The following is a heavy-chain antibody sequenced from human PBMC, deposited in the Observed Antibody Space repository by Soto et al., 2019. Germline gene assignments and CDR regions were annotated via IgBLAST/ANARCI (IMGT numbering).Heavy chain of an antibody. V-gene: IGHV1-69*12. Sequence: QVQLVQSGAEVKKPGSSVKVSCKASGGTFSSYAISWVRQAPGQGLEWMGGIIPIFGTANYAQKFQGRVTITADESTSTAYMELSSLRSEDTAVYYCASHHVDTAMAYNWFDPWGQGTLVTVSS. J-gene: IGHJ5*02. CDR2: IIPIFGTA. D-gene: IGHD5-18*01. CDR3: ASHHVDTAMAYNWFDP. CDR1: GGTFSSYA.